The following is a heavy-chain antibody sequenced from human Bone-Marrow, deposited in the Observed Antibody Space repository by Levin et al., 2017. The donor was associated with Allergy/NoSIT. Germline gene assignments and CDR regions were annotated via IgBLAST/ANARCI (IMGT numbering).Heavy chain of an antibody. J-gene: IGHJ4*02. V-gene: IGHV3-11*06. CDR2: ISSSSSYT. CDR1: GFTFSDYY. Sequence: GGSLRLSCAASGFTFSDYYMSWIRQAPGKGLEWVSYISSSSSYTNYADSVKGRFTISRDNAKNSLYLQMNSLRAEDTAVYYCARGGVEYQLLPVADFDYWGQGTLVTVSS. D-gene: IGHD2-2*01. CDR3: ARGGVEYQLLPVADFDY.